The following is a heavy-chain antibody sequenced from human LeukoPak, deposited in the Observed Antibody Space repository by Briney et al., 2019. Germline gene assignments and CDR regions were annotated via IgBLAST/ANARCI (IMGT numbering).Heavy chain of an antibody. CDR2: IIPILGIA. D-gene: IGHD3-3*01. CDR1: GGTFSSYA. J-gene: IGHJ6*02. Sequence: SVKVSCKASGGTFSSYAISWVRQAPGQGLEWMGRIIPILGIANYAQKFQGRVTITADKSTSTAYMELSSLRSEDTAVYYCARGAIFGVTTRGYGMDVWGQGTTVTVSS. CDR3: ARGAIFGVTTRGYGMDV. V-gene: IGHV1-69*04.